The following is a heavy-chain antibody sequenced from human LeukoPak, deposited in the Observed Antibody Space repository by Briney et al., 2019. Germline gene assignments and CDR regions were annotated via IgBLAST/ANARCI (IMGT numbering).Heavy chain of an antibody. Sequence: ASVKVSCKASGYTFTGYYMHWVRQAPGQGLEWMGWINPNSGGTNSAQKFLGRVTMTRDTSMSTAYMELSSLTSDDTAVYYCARGGQIYDYVWGSYLEFWGQGTLVTVSS. D-gene: IGHD3-16*02. CDR3: ARGGQIYDYVWGSYLEF. V-gene: IGHV1-2*02. CDR2: INPNSGGT. CDR1: GYTFTGYY. J-gene: IGHJ4*02.